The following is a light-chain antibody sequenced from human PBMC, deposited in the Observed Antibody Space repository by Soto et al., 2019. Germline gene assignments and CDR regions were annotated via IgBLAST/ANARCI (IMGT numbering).Light chain of an antibody. CDR1: QSISRY. J-gene: IGKJ1*01. CDR2: AAS. Sequence: MQMTQSPSSLFAYIGDRVTITCRASQSISRYLNWYQQKPGKAPKFLIYAASSLQSGVPSRFSGGGFGTDFSLTISSLQLEDFATYFCQQSYSTPPWTFGQGTKVDIK. V-gene: IGKV1-39*01. CDR3: QQSYSTPPWT.